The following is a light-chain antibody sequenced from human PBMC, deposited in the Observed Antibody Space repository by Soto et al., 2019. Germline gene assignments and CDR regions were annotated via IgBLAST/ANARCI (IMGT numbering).Light chain of an antibody. CDR2: RAS. CDR1: QHVSSN. V-gene: IGKV3-15*01. J-gene: IGKJ2*01. Sequence: EIVMTQSPATLSVSPGGSATLSCRASQHVSSNFAWYRQKPGQAPTLLIYRASTRATGIPARFSGSGSGTQFTLTISSLQAEDFAVYYCQQYNNWPYTFGQGTKLEIK. CDR3: QQYNNWPYT.